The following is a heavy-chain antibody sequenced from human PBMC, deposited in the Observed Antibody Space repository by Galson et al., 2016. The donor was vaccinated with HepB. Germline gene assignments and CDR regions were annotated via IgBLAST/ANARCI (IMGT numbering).Heavy chain of an antibody. J-gene: IGHJ2*01. Sequence: SLRLSCAVSGFTFSSYSMNWVRQAPGRGLEWVSYISSSSSTIYYADSVKGRFTISRDDATNSLYLQMNSLRDEDTAVYYCAKEATATTGAKTKRVWYFDLWGQGTLVIVSS. V-gene: IGHV3-48*02. D-gene: IGHD1-7*01. CDR1: GFTFSSYS. CDR2: ISSSSSTI. CDR3: AKEATATTGAKTKRVWYFDL.